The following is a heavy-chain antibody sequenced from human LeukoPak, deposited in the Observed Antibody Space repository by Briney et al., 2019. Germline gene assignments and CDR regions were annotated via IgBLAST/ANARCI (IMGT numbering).Heavy chain of an antibody. J-gene: IGHJ6*03. CDR2: IIPIFGTA. Sequence: ASVKVSCKASGGTFSSYAISWVRQAPGQGLEWMGGIIPIFGTANYAQKFQGRVTITADESTSTAYMELSSLRFEDTAVYYCARGGYDFWSGSLYYYYYMDVSRKGTTVTVSS. CDR3: ARGGYDFWSGSLYYYYYMDV. V-gene: IGHV1-69*13. D-gene: IGHD3-3*01. CDR1: GGTFSSYA.